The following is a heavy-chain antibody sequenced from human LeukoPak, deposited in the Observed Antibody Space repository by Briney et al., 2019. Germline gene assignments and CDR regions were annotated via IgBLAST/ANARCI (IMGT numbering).Heavy chain of an antibody. CDR3: ATTLMKDSSSSGY. CDR2: ISGSGGST. J-gene: IGHJ4*02. D-gene: IGHD6-6*01. Sequence: GGSLRLSCAVSGFTFSSYAMSWVRQAPGKGLEWVSAISGSGGSTYYADSVKGRFTISRDNSKNTLYLQMNSLRAEDTAVCYCATTLMKDSSSSGYWGQGTLVTVSS. CDR1: GFTFSSYA. V-gene: IGHV3-23*01.